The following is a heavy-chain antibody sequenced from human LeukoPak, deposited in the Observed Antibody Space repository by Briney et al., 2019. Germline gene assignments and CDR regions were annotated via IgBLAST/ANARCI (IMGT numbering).Heavy chain of an antibody. CDR2: ISAYNGNT. D-gene: IGHD5-12*01. Sequence: GASVKVSCKASGYTFTSYGISWVRQAPGQGLEWMGWISAYNGNTNYAQKLQGRVTMTTDTSTSTAYVELRSLRSDDTAVYYCARDLYSGYELLWDYWGQGTLVTVSS. V-gene: IGHV1-18*04. CDR1: GYTFTSYG. J-gene: IGHJ4*02. CDR3: ARDLYSGYELLWDY.